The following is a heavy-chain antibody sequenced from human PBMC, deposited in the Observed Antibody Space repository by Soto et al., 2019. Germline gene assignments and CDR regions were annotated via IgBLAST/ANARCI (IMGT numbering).Heavy chain of an antibody. J-gene: IGHJ1*01. Sequence: GGSLRLSCTASGFTFGDYAMSWVRQAPGKGLEWVGFIRSKAYGATTEYAASVKGRFTISRDDSKSIAYLQMNSLKTEDTAVYYCTRTLTNYGYAEYFLHWGQGALVTAPQ. D-gene: IGHD4-17*01. CDR1: GFTFGDYA. CDR3: TRTLTNYGYAEYFLH. CDR2: IRSKAYGATT. V-gene: IGHV3-49*04.